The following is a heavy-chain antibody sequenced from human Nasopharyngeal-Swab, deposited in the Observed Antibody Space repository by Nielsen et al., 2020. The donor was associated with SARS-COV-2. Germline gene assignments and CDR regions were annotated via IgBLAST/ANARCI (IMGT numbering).Heavy chain of an antibody. CDR1: GDSISPNY. D-gene: IGHD3/OR15-3a*01. V-gene: IGHV4-59*01. Sequence: SGTLSLTCTVSGDSISPNYWSWIRQSPGKRLEWIGDIYYTGSADYSPSLRTRVTISVDRSKNRFSLELTSVTTADTAVYYCARWVPFRRGTGRPSFYYFGMDVWGQGTTVTVSS. CDR2: IYYTGSA. J-gene: IGHJ6*02. CDR3: ARWVPFRRGTGRPSFYYFGMDV.